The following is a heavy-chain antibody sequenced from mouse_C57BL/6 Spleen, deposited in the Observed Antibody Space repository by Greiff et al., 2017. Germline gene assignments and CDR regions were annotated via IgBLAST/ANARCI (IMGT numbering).Heavy chain of an antibody. V-gene: IGHV5-6*02. CDR1: GFTFSSYG. D-gene: IGHD2-4*01. CDR3: ARRDYDEDYYAMDY. CDR2: IRSGGSYT. Sequence: DVKLQESGGDLVKPGGSLKLSCAASGFTFSSYGMSWVRQTPDKRLEWVATIRSGGSYTYYPDSVKGRFTISRDNAKNTLYLQMCSLKSEDTAMYYCARRDYDEDYYAMDYWGQGTSVTVSS. J-gene: IGHJ4*01.